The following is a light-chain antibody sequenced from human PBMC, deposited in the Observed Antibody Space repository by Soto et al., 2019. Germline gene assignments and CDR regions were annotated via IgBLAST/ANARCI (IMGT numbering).Light chain of an antibody. Sequence: QSALTQPASVSGSPGQSITISCTGTSSDVGSYNLVSWYQQHPGKAPKLMIYEGSKRPSGVSNRFSGSKSGNTASLTISGLHAEDEADYYCCSYAGSSTFYVFGTGTKVNVL. CDR1: SSDVGSYNL. J-gene: IGLJ1*01. CDR3: CSYAGSSTFYV. CDR2: EGS. V-gene: IGLV2-23*01.